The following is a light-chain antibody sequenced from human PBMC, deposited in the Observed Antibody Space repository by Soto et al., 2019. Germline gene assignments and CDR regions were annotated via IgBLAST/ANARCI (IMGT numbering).Light chain of an antibody. CDR2: GAS. Sequence: EIVMTQSPGTLSVSPGERATLSCRASQSVSSNLAWYQQKPGQAPRLLIYGASTRATGIPARFSGSGSGTEFTLTISSLQSEDFAVYHCQQYNNWPRTFGQGTKVEIK. CDR1: QSVSSN. CDR3: QQYNNWPRT. V-gene: IGKV3-15*01. J-gene: IGKJ1*01.